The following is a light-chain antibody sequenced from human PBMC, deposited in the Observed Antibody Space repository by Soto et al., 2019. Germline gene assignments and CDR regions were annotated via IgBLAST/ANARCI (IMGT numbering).Light chain of an antibody. V-gene: IGLV2-14*03. CDR3: SSYVSSGTYLV. Sequence: QSALTQPASVSGSPGQSITIACSGTSSDVGGNNYVSWYQHHPGKVPKLIIYDVTNRPSGVSNRFSGSKSDNTAYLTISGLQAEDEPDYFCSSYVSSGTYLVFGGGTKVTVL. J-gene: IGLJ2*01. CDR2: DVT. CDR1: SSDVGGNNY.